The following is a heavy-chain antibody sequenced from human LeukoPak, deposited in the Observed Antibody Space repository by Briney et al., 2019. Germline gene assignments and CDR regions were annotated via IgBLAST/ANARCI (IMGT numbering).Heavy chain of an antibody. CDR2: IIPIFGTA. J-gene: IGHJ4*02. Sequence: ASVKVSCKASGGTFSSYAISWVRQAPGQGLEWMGGIIPIFGTANYAQKFQGRVTITTDESTSTAYMELSSLRSEDTAVYYCARDRGSEWELPECTYWGQGTLVTVSS. CDR3: ARDRGSEWELPECTY. V-gene: IGHV1-69*05. CDR1: GGTFSSYA. D-gene: IGHD1-26*01.